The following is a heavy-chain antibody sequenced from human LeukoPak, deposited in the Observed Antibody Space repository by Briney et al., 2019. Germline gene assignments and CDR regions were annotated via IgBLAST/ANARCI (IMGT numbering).Heavy chain of an antibody. D-gene: IGHD2-2*01. CDR3: ASFVVVPAADYYFDY. CDR1: GGSISSGDYY. CDR2: IYYSGST. Sequence: SETLSLTCTVSGGSISSGDYYWSWIRQPPGKGLEWIGYIYYSGSTYYNPSLKSRVTISVDTSKNQFSLKLSSVTAADTAVYYCASFVVVPAADYYFDYWGQGTLVTVSS. V-gene: IGHV4-30-4*08. J-gene: IGHJ4*02.